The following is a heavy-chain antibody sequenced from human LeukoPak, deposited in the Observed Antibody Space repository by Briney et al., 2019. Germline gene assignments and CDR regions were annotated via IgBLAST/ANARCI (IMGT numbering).Heavy chain of an antibody. CDR3: ARRRGNRLTRSYFDY. V-gene: IGHV4-39*01. CDR1: GGSISSSDYY. CDR2: IYFGGST. J-gene: IGHJ4*02. Sequence: PSETLSLTCTVSGGSISSSDYYWGWIRQPPGKGLEWIGSIYFGGSTYYNPSLKSRVTISVDTSKNQFSLKLSSVTAADTAVYYCARRRGNRLTRSYFDYWGQGTLVTVSS.